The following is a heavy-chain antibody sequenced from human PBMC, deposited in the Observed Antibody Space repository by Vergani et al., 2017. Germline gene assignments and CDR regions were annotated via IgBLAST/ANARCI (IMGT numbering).Heavy chain of an antibody. J-gene: IGHJ5*02. CDR1: GGSFSGYY. CDR2: INHSGST. CDR3: ARGSITMVRGVSGYNWFDP. Sequence: QVQLQQWGAGLLKPSETLSLTCAVYGGSFSGYYWSWIRQPPGTGLEWIGQINHSGSTNYNPSLKSRLPISVDTSKNQFSLKLSSVTAADTAVYYCARGSITMVRGVSGYNWFDPWGQGTLVTVSS. D-gene: IGHD3-10*01. V-gene: IGHV4-34*01.